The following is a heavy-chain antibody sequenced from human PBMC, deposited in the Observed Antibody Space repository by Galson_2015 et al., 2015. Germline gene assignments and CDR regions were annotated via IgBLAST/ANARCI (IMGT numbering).Heavy chain of an antibody. CDR3: ARPSARPRDHDAFDI. CDR1: GYSFTTYW. CDR2: IYPGDSAT. J-gene: IGHJ3*02. D-gene: IGHD6-6*01. V-gene: IGHV5-51*03. Sequence: QSGAEVKKPGESLKISCKGSGYSFTTYWIGWVRQMPGKGLEWMGIIYPGDSATRYSPSFQGQVTISADKSISTAYLQWSSLKASDTAIYYCARPSARPRDHDAFDIWGQGTMVAVSS.